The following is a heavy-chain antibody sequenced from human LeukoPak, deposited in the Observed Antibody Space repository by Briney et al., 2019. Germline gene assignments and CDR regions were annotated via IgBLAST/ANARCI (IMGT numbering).Heavy chain of an antibody. CDR1: GGSISSSSYY. CDR3: ASTRPDYSSSWLPEYWYFDL. CDR2: IYYSGST. D-gene: IGHD6-13*01. J-gene: IGHJ2*01. V-gene: IGHV4-39*01. Sequence: SETLSLTCTVSGGSISSSSYYWGWIRQPPGKGLEWIGSIYYSGSTYYNPSLKSRVTISVDTSKNQFSLKLSSVTAADTAVYYCASTRPDYSSSWLPEYWYFDLWGRGTLVTVSS.